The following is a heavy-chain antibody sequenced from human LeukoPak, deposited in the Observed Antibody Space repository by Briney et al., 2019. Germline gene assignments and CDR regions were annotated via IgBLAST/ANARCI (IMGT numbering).Heavy chain of an antibody. V-gene: IGHV3-48*04. J-gene: IGHJ6*04. CDR1: GFTFSSFG. D-gene: IGHD3-10*02. CDR2: ISSSGSTI. Sequence: GGTLRLSCAAPGFTFSSFGMSWVRQAPGKGLEWVSYISSSGSTIYYADSVKGRFTTSRNNARNSLYLQMNSLRAEDTAGYYCAELGITMIGGVWGKGTTVTISS. CDR3: AELGITMIGGV.